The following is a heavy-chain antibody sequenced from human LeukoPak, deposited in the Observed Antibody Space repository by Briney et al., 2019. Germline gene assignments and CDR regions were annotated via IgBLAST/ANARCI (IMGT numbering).Heavy chain of an antibody. V-gene: IGHV3-23*01. J-gene: IGHJ4*02. CDR2: ISGSGTST. Sequence: GGSLRLSCAASGFILSSYAMSWVRQAPGKGLEWVTSISGSGTSTYYADSVKGRFTISRDNSKNTLFLQMNSLRAEDTAVYYCTKRPVVVITTPYFDYWGQGTLVTVSS. CDR3: TKRPVVVITTPYFDY. D-gene: IGHD3-22*01. CDR1: GFILSSYA.